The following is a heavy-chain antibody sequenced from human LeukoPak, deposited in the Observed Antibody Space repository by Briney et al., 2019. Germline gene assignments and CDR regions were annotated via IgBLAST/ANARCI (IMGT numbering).Heavy chain of an antibody. CDR1: GFTFTSHA. CDR2: ISYDGIAT. J-gene: IGHJ4*02. D-gene: IGHD2-2*01. Sequence: GGSLRLSCTASGFTFTSHAFHWVRQAPGKGLEYVSAISYDGIATFYANSVKGRFTISRDDSENTVYLQMDNLGADDLAIYYCARGQGMPPGYFDYWGQGALVTVSS. CDR3: ARGQGMPPGYFDY. V-gene: IGHV3-64*01.